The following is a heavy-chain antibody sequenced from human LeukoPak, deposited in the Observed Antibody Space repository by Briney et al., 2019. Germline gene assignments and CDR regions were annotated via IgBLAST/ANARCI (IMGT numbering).Heavy chain of an antibody. CDR1: GFTFSSYE. V-gene: IGHV3-48*03. CDR3: ARGNDWLSHLVY. Sequence: PGGSLRLSCAASGFTFSSYEMNWVRQAPGKGLEWVSYISSSGSTIYYADSVKGRFTISRDNAKYSLYLQMNSLRAEDTAVYYCARGNDWLSHLVYWGQGTLVTVSS. D-gene: IGHD3-9*01. CDR2: ISSSGSTI. J-gene: IGHJ4*02.